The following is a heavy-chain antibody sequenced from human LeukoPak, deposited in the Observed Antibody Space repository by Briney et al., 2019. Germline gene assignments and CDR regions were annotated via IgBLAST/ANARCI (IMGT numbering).Heavy chain of an antibody. Sequence: SETLSLTCAVYGGSFSGYYWSWIRQPPGKGLEWIGEINHSGSSNYNPSLKSRVTISVDTSKNQFSLKLSSVTAADTAVYYCAREGNDYGGNRPLVYWGQGTLVTVSS. V-gene: IGHV4-34*01. CDR2: INHSGSS. D-gene: IGHD4-23*01. J-gene: IGHJ4*02. CDR3: AREGNDYGGNRPLVY. CDR1: GGSFSGYY.